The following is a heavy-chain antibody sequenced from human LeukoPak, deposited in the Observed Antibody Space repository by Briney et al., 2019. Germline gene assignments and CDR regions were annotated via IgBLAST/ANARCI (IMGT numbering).Heavy chain of an antibody. Sequence: GGSLRLSCAASGFTFSSYSMNWVRQAPGKGLEWVSSISSSSSYIYYADSVKGRFTISRDNAENSLYLQMNSLRAEDTAVYYCARLFRDVTTFDYWGQGTLVTVPS. CDR2: ISSSSSYI. D-gene: IGHD1-1*01. CDR3: ARLFRDVTTFDY. J-gene: IGHJ4*02. V-gene: IGHV3-21*01. CDR1: GFTFSSYS.